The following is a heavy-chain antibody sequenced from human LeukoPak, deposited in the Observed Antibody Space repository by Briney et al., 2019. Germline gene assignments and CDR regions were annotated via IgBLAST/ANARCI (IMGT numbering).Heavy chain of an antibody. V-gene: IGHV4-39*01. CDR2: VIHSGTT. CDR1: GGSITGSTYY. CDR3: ARHDYDSSGHRRDYYFDY. D-gene: IGHD3-22*01. J-gene: IGHJ4*02. Sequence: SETLSLTCTVSGGSITGSTYYWGWIRQPPGKGLEWIVSVIHSGTTYYNPSLRSRVTVSMDTSKKQFSLRLSSVTAADTAVYYCARHDYDSSGHRRDYYFDYWSQGTLVTVSS.